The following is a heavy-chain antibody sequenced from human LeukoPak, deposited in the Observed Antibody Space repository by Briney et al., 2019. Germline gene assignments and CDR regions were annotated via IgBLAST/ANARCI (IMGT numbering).Heavy chain of an antibody. CDR2: INHSGST. V-gene: IGHV4-34*01. CDR1: GGSFSGYY. Sequence: PSETLSLTCTVYGGSFSGYYWSWIRQPPGKGLEWIGEINHSGSTNYNPSLKSRVTISVDTSKNQFSLKLSSVTAADTAVYYCARCPHGLYSSIDYWGQGTLVTVSS. J-gene: IGHJ4*02. D-gene: IGHD4-11*01. CDR3: ARCPHGLYSSIDY.